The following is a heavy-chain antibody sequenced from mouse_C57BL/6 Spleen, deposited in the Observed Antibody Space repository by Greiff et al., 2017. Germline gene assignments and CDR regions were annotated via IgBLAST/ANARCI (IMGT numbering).Heavy chain of an antibody. CDR2: IHPSDSDT. CDR3: AMSDGSSSDY. CDR1: GYTFTSYW. V-gene: IGHV1-74*01. J-gene: IGHJ2*01. D-gene: IGHD1-1*01. Sequence: QVQLQQPGAGLVKPGASVKVSCEASGYTFTSYWMHWVQQRPGQGLEWVGRIHPSDSDTNYNQKFKGKATLTVDKASSTAYMQLSSLTSEDTAVYYCAMSDGSSSDYWGQGTTLTVSS.